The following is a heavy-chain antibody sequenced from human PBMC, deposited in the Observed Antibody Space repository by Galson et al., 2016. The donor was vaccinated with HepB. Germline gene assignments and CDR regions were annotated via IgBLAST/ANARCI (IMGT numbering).Heavy chain of an antibody. D-gene: IGHD6-13*01. CDR3: AKDRAGAGSRGFDF. CDR1: GFTVSSYF. J-gene: IGHJ4*02. Sequence: SLRLSCAASGFTVSSYFLSWVRQAPGKGLEWVALISNDGSNTYYAESLKGRLTISRDNSNNTMFLHMNSLRGEDTAVYYCAKDRAGAGSRGFDFWGQGALVTVSS. CDR2: ISNDGSNT. V-gene: IGHV3-30*18.